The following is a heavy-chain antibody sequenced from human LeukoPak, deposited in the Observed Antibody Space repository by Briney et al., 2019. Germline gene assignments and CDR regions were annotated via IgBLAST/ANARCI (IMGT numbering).Heavy chain of an antibody. CDR2: IYYTGKT. D-gene: IGHD3-10*01. CDR1: GGSINNYY. V-gene: IGHV4-59*01. CDR3: ARWDRSSGTCYYLDY. J-gene: IGHJ4*02. Sequence: PSETLSLTCSVSGGSINNYYWGWIRRPPGRGLEYIGHIYYTGKTDYNPSFKSRVTMSVDTSKNQLSLKLNFLTAADTAVYYCARWDRSSGTCYYLDYWGQGTLVIVSS.